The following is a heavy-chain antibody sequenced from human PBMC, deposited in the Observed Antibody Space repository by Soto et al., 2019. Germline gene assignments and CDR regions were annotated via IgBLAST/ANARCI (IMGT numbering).Heavy chain of an antibody. CDR3: ARGGSTNWRYFDY. J-gene: IGHJ4*02. CDR1: GFTLSDYY. V-gene: IGHV3-72*01. D-gene: IGHD2-2*01. Sequence: VQLVESGGGLVQPGGSLRLSCAASGFTLSDYYMDWVRQAPGKGLEWVGRTRNRANGYTTEYAASVKGRFTISRDDSNNSLYLQMNSLKTEDTAEYYCARGGSTNWRYFDYWGQGTLVTVSS. CDR2: TRNRANGYTT.